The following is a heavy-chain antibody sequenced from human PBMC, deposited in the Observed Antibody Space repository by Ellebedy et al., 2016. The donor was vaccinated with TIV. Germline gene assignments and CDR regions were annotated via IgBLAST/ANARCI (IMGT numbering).Heavy chain of an antibody. Sequence: MPSETLSLTCTVSGDSISGYYWSWIRQPPGKGLEWIAYMYDSGTTNYNPSLKSRVAMSLDTSESQVSLKLSSVTAADTAVYYCARHYGSGTYPLEFWGQGTLVTVSS. V-gene: IGHV4-59*01. D-gene: IGHD3-10*01. CDR2: MYDSGTT. CDR1: GDSISGYY. CDR3: ARHYGSGTYPLEF. J-gene: IGHJ4*02.